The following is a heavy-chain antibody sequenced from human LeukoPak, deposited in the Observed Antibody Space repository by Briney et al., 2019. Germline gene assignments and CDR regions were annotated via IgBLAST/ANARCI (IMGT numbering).Heavy chain of an antibody. CDR1: GGTFNNHA. D-gene: IGHD6-13*01. Sequence: SVKVSCKASGGTFNNHAISWVRQAPGQGLEWMGVIIPISGTANYAQKFQGRVTITADESTSTVYMELSSLTSEDTAVYYCARWAGESSSWYPALFDYWGQGALVTVSS. V-gene: IGHV1-69*13. CDR3: ARWAGESSSWYPALFDY. CDR2: IIPISGTA. J-gene: IGHJ4*02.